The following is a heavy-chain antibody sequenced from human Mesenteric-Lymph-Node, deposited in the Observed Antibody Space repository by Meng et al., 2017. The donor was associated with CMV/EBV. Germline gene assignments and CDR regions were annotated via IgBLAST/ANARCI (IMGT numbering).Heavy chain of an antibody. CDR3: AKAPDPYYFDTSGYPSY. J-gene: IGHJ4*02. V-gene: IGHV3-23*01. CDR2: ISNSGDTT. CDR1: GFTFSNYV. D-gene: IGHD3-22*01. Sequence: GGSLKISCAASGFTFSNYVMSWVRQAPGKGLEWVSTISNSGDTTYYADSVRGRLTISRDNSKNTLYLQMNSLRAEDTAVYYCAKAPDPYYFDTSGYPSYWGQGTLVTVSS.